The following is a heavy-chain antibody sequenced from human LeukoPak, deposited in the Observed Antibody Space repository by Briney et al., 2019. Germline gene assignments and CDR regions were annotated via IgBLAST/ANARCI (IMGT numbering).Heavy chain of an antibody. Sequence: GGSLRLSCAASGFTFRSYTMSWVRQAPGKGLEWVSVIYSGGSTYYADSVEGRFTISRDNSKNTLYLQMNSLRAEDTAVYYCARATPLVIIDHWGQGTLVTVSS. J-gene: IGHJ4*02. CDR3: ARATPLVIIDH. CDR2: IYSGGST. D-gene: IGHD3-9*01. CDR1: GFTFRSYT. V-gene: IGHV3-66*01.